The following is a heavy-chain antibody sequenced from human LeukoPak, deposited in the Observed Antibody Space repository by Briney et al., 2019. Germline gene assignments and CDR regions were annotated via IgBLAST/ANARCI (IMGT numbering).Heavy chain of an antibody. CDR2: ISGSGGST. V-gene: IGHV3-23*01. CDR1: GFTFSSYA. J-gene: IGHJ4*02. D-gene: IGHD2-2*01. Sequence: GGSLRLSCAASGFTFSSYAMSWVRQAPGKGLEWVSAISGSGGSTYYADSVKGRFTISRDNSKNTLYLQMNSLRAEDTAVYYCAKAQPYCSSTSCPPFFDYWGQGTLVTVSS. CDR3: AKAQPYCSSTSCPPFFDY.